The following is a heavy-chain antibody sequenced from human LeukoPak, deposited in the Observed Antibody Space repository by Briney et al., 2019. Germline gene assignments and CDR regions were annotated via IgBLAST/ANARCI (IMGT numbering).Heavy chain of an antibody. CDR3: ARDVPLGDYEFGY. CDR1: GYTFTGYY. J-gene: IGHJ4*02. V-gene: IGHV1-2*02. D-gene: IGHD4-17*01. CDR2: INPNSGGT. Sequence: ASVKVSCKASGYTFTGYYMHWVRQAPGQGLEWMGWINPNSGGTNYAQKFRGRVTMTRDTSISTAYMELSRLRSDDTAVYYCARDVPLGDYEFGYWGQGTLVTVSS.